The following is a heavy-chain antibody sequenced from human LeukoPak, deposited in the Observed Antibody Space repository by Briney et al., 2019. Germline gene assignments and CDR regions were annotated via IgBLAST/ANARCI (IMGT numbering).Heavy chain of an antibody. Sequence: SVKVFCKASGGTFSSYAISWVRQAPGQGLEWMGRIIPILGIANYAQKFQGRVTITADKSTSTAYMELSSLRSEDTAVYYCARDLDDSSGYYPSWGQGTLVTVSS. V-gene: IGHV1-69*04. CDR1: GGTFSSYA. CDR3: ARDLDDSSGYYPS. J-gene: IGHJ5*02. D-gene: IGHD3-22*01. CDR2: IIPILGIA.